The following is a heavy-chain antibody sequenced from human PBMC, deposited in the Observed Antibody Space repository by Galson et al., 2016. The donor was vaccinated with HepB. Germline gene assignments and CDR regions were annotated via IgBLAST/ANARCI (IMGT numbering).Heavy chain of an antibody. CDR3: ARTGVVVAATRGGWFDP. J-gene: IGHJ5*02. D-gene: IGHD2-15*01. V-gene: IGHV4-61*08. Sequence: ETLSLTCTVSGDSIDSGGYHWSWIRQHPGKGLEWIGYIYYSGSTNYNPSLKSRVTISVDTSKNQFSLKLSSVTAADTAVYYCARTGVVVAATRGGWFDPWGQGTLVTVSS. CDR2: IYYSGST. CDR1: GDSIDSGGYH.